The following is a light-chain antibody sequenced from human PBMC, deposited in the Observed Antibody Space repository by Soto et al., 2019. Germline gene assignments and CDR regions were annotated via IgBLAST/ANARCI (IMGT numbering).Light chain of an antibody. CDR3: KEYKEWPPFS. CDR2: GAS. V-gene: IGKV3-15*01. CDR1: QSVSNN. J-gene: IGKJ5*01. Sequence: EKVMKNSLATLSVYPGETATLYCRASQSVSNNVAWYQQKPGQAPRLLILGASTRATGIPARFSGSGSGTEFTLSISSLQSVDFAVYYCKEYKEWPPFSFGHGTRLEI.